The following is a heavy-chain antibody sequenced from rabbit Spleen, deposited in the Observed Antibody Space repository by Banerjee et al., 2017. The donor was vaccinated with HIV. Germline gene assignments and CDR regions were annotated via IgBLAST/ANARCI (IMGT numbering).Heavy chain of an antibody. CDR1: GFSLSSYY. D-gene: IGHD8-1*01. CDR2: IDPVFGIT. Sequence: QLEESAGGLVNPGGSLTLTYTASGFSLSSYYMNWVRQAPGKGLEWIGYIDPVFGITYYANWVNGRFSISRENAQNTVFLQMTSLTAADTATYFCARDGAGGSYFALWGPGTLVTVS. CDR3: ARDGAGGSYFAL. J-gene: IGHJ4*01. V-gene: IGHV1S7*01.